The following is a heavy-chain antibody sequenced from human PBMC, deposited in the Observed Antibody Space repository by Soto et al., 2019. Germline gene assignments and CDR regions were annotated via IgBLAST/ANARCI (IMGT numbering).Heavy chain of an antibody. J-gene: IGHJ6*02. Sequence: SETLSLTCTVSGGYITSYYWSWLRQPPGKGLEWIGYIYYSGSTNYNPSLKSRVTISVDTSKNQFSLKLSSVTAADTAVYYCARTDQLLRYYGMDVWGQGTTVTVSS. CDR1: GGYITSYY. V-gene: IGHV4-59*01. CDR2: IYYSGST. D-gene: IGHD2-2*01. CDR3: ARTDQLLRYYGMDV.